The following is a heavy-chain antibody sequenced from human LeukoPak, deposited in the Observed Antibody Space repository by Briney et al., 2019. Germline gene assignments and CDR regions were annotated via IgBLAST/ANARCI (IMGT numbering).Heavy chain of an antibody. CDR3: AKDKTAAAGDNLEY. D-gene: IGHD6-13*01. CDR2: ISGDGGST. Sequence: GESLRLSCAASGFTFDDYAMHWVRQAPGKGLEWVSLISGDGGSTYYADSVKGRFTISRDSSKNSLYLQMNSLSTEDTALYYCAKDKTAAAGDNLEYWGQGTLVTVSS. J-gene: IGHJ4*02. CDR1: GFTFDDYA. V-gene: IGHV3-43*02.